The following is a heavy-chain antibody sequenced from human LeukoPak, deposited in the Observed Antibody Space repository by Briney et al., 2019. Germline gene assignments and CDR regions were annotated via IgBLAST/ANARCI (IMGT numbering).Heavy chain of an antibody. CDR2: LTPRGDIT. D-gene: IGHD5-24*01. CDR1: GHTFTNYH. V-gene: IGHV1-46*01. Sequence: GASVKVSCKASGHTFTNYHIHWVRQAPGQGLEWMGILTPRGDITNYAQKFQGRVTMTGDTSTSTIYMELSSLRSEDTAVYYCARGGQRWLQFPYDYWGQGTVVTVSS. CDR3: ARGGQRWLQFPYDY. J-gene: IGHJ4*02.